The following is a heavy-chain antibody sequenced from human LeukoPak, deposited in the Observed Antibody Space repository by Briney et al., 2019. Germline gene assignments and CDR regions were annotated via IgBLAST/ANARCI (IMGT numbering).Heavy chain of an antibody. V-gene: IGHV3-30-3*01. CDR1: GFTFSSYA. CDR2: ISYDGSNK. J-gene: IGHJ4*02. Sequence: GGSLRLSCAASGFTFSSYAMHWVRQAPGKGLEWVAVISYDGSNKYYADSVKGRFTISRDNSKNTLYLQMSSLRAEDTAVYYCARGTFLGYCSSTSCSFDYWGQGTLVTVSS. D-gene: IGHD2-2*01. CDR3: ARGTFLGYCSSTSCSFDY.